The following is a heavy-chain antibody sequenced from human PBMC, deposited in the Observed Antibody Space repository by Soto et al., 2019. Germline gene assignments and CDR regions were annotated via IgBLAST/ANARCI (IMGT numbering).Heavy chain of an antibody. CDR1: GGSISSGGYY. CDR2: IYYSGST. CDR3: ARGSPYDSSGYYCYDY. D-gene: IGHD3-22*01. J-gene: IGHJ4*02. V-gene: IGHV4-31*03. Sequence: PSGTLDLTCTVSGGSISSGGYYWRWIRQHPGKGLEWIGYIYYSGSTYYNPSLKSRVTISVDTSKNQFSLKLSSVTAADTAVYYCARGSPYDSSGYYCYDYWGQGTLVTVSS.